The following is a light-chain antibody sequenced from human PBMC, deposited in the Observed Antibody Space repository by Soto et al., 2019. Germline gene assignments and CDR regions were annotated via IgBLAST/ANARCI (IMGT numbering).Light chain of an antibody. J-gene: IGKJ1*01. V-gene: IGKV3-20*01. CDR1: QSVSSSY. Sequence: EIVLTQSPGTLSLSQGERATLSCRASQSVSSSYLAWYQQKPGQAPRLLIYGASNKATGIPDRFSGSGSGTDFTLTISRLEPEDFAVYYCQQYGSSPGTFGQGTKVESK. CDR2: GAS. CDR3: QQYGSSPGT.